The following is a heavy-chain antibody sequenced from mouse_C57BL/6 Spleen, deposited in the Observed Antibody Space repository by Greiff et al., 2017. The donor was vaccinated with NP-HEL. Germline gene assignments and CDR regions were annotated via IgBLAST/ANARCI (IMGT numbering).Heavy chain of an antibody. V-gene: IGHV5-6*01. Sequence: EVQLVESGGDLVKPGGSLKLSCAASGFTFSSYGMSWVRQTPDKRLEWVATISSGGSYTYYPDSVKGRFTISSDNAKNTLYLQMSSLKSEDTAMYYCARQEITTVVPLFDYWGQGTTLTVSS. CDR1: GFTFSSYG. CDR3: ARQEITTVVPLFDY. D-gene: IGHD1-1*01. CDR2: ISSGGSYT. J-gene: IGHJ2*01.